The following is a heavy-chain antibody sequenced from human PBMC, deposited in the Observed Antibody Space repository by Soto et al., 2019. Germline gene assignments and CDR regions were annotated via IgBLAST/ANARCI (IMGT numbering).Heavy chain of an antibody. V-gene: IGHV1-18*01. CDR2: ISPYNGNT. CDR3: ARGGVYCNAGSCPYNWFDP. J-gene: IGHJ5*02. D-gene: IGHD2-15*01. CDR1: GYTFTSYG. Sequence: ASVKVSCKTSGYTFTSYGITWVRQAPGQGLEWMGWISPYNGNTNYAQKLQGRVPMTTDTSTSTAYMELRSLRSDDTAVYYCARGGVYCNAGSCPYNWFDPWGQGTLVTVSS.